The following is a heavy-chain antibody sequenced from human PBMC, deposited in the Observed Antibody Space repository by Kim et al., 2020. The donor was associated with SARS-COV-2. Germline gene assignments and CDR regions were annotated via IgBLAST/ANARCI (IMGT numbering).Heavy chain of an antibody. CDR3: ARDASGARKDYYGLDV. V-gene: IGHV1-2*06. CDR2: INPNGGGT. CDR1: GYNFIGYY. Sequence: ASVKVSCKAYGYNFIGYYLHWVRQAPGQGLEWVGRINPNGGGTNYAPRFQGRVTMTRDASISTAYLELSSLTSDDTSVYFCARDASGARKDYYGLDVWGQGTTVSVSS. J-gene: IGHJ6*02. D-gene: IGHD1-26*01.